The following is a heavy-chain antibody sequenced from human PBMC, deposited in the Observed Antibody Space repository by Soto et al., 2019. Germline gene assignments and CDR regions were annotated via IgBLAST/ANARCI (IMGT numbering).Heavy chain of an antibody. J-gene: IGHJ4*02. CDR3: TTVTTVDYYCDY. CDR2: IRKKTNSYTT. Sequence: GSLRLSCAASGLTFSDRYMDWVRQAPGKGLEWVGRIRKKTNSYTTEYAASAKGRFIISRDDSTNSLYLQMSSLKTEDTAVYYCTTVTTVDYYCDYWCQGPLVTVSS. D-gene: IGHD4-17*01. CDR1: GLTFSDRY. V-gene: IGHV3-72*01.